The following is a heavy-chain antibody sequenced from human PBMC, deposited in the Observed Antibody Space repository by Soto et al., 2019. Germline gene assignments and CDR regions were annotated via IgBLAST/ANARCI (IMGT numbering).Heavy chain of an antibody. D-gene: IGHD3-10*01. CDR3: ATAAGYGSGSYYHYGMDV. V-gene: IGHV1-24*01. CDR2: FDPEDGET. Sequence: ASVKVSCKVSGYTLTELSMHWVRQAPGKGLEWMGGFDPEDGETIYAQKFQGRVTMTEDTSTDTAYMELSSLRSEDTAVHYCATAAGYGSGSYYHYGMDVWGQGTTVTVSS. J-gene: IGHJ6*02. CDR1: GYTLTELS.